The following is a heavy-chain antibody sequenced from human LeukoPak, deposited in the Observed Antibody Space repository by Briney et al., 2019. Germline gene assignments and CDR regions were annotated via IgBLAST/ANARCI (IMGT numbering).Heavy chain of an antibody. J-gene: IGHJ4*02. CDR2: IYSGGST. Sequence: LTGGSLRLSCAASGFTDSSNYMSWVRQAPGKGLEWVSVIYSGGSTYYADSVKGRFTISRDNSKNTLYLQMNSVRAEDTAVYYCARSPGYSYGPIFDYWGQGTLVTVSS. D-gene: IGHD5-18*01. V-gene: IGHV3-53*01. CDR1: GFTDSSNY. CDR3: ARSPGYSYGPIFDY.